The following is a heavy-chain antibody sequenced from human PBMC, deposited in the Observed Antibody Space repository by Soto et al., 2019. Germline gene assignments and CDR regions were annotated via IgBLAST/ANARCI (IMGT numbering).Heavy chain of an antibody. Sequence: PSCTLSLPCAVSGYSISSGYYWGWIRQPPGKGLEWIGSIYHSGSTYYNPSLKSRVTISVDTSKNQFSLKLSSVTAADTAVYYCARGKVKHSGYDYWGQGTLVTVSS. D-gene: IGHD5-12*01. CDR3: ARGKVKHSGYDY. J-gene: IGHJ4*02. V-gene: IGHV4-38-2*01. CDR2: IYHSGST. CDR1: GYSISSGYY.